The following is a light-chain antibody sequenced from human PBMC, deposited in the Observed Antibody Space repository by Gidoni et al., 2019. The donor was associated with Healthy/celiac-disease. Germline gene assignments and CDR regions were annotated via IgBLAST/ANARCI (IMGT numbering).Light chain of an antibody. CDR2: AAS. V-gene: IGKV1-27*01. CDR1: QGISNY. CDR3: QKYNSAPPGFT. Sequence: DIQMTQSPSSLSASVGDRVTITCRASQGISNYLAWYQQKPGKVPKLLIYAASTLQSGVPSRFSGSGSGTDFTLTISSLQPEDVAPYYCQKYNSAPPGFTFGPXTKVDIK. J-gene: IGKJ3*01.